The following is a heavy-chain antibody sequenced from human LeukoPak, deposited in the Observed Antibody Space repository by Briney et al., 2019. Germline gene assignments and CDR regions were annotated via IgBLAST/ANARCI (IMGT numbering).Heavy chain of an antibody. D-gene: IGHD6-13*01. CDR1: GGSISSYY. CDR2: IYTSGST. V-gene: IGHV4-4*07. J-gene: IGHJ2*01. Sequence: PSETLSLTCTVSGGSISSYYWSWIRQPAGKGLEWIGRIYTSGSTNYNPSLKNRVTMSVDTSKNQFSLKLSSVTAADTAVYYCARVAGSYRGSSWHSYRNWYFDLWGRGTLVTVSS. CDR3: ARVAGSYRGSSWHSYRNWYFDL.